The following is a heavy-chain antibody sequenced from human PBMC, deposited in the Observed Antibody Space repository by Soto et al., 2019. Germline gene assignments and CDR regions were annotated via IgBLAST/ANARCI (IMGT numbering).Heavy chain of an antibody. CDR1: GFTFSSYG. CDR2: IWYDGSNK. D-gene: IGHD6-13*01. Sequence: GGSLRLSCAASGFTFSSYGMHWVRQAPGKGLEWVAVIWYDGSNKYYADSVKGRFTISRDNSKNTLYLQMNSLRAEDTAVYYCARDKSDIAAAGTRHYYYGMDVWGQGTTVTVSS. CDR3: ARDKSDIAAAGTRHYYYGMDV. J-gene: IGHJ6*02. V-gene: IGHV3-33*01.